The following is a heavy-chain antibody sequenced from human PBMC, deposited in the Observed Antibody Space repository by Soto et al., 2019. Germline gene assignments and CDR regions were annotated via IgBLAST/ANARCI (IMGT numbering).Heavy chain of an antibody. D-gene: IGHD2-15*01. J-gene: IGHJ4*02. CDR1: GFTFSSYS. Sequence: EVQLVESGGGLVQPGGSLRLSCAASGFTFSSYSMNWVRQAPGKGLEWVSYISSSSSTIYYADSVKGRFTISRDNAKNALYLQMNSLREEDTAVYYCARTVCSGGSCYSDYWGQGTLVTVSS. CDR2: ISSSSSTI. CDR3: ARTVCSGGSCYSDY. V-gene: IGHV3-48*02.